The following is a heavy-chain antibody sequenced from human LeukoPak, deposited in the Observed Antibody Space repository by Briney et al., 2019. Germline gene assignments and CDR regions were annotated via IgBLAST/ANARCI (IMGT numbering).Heavy chain of an antibody. D-gene: IGHD6-13*01. J-gene: IGHJ5*02. CDR2: IYYSGST. V-gene: IGHV4-59*12. CDR1: GGSISSYY. CDR3: ARVLPAAAYNWFDP. Sequence: PSETLSLTCTVSGGSISSYYWSWIRQPPGKGLEWIGYIYYSGSTNYNPSLKSRVTTSVDTSKNQFSLKLSSVTAADTAVYYCARVLPAAAYNWFDPWGQGTLVTVSS.